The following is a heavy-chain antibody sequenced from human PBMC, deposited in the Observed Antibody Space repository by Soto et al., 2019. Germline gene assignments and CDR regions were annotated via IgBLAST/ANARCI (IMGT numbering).Heavy chain of an antibody. CDR1: GFTFSSYG. CDR3: AKVRIAVAGTVFDY. CDR2: ISYDGSNK. Sequence: GGSLRLSCAASGFTFSSYGMHWVRQAPGKGLELVAVISYDGSNKYYADSVKGRFTISRDNSKNTLYLQMNSLRAEDTAVYYCAKVRIAVAGTVFDYWGQGTLVTVSS. D-gene: IGHD6-19*01. V-gene: IGHV3-30*18. J-gene: IGHJ4*02.